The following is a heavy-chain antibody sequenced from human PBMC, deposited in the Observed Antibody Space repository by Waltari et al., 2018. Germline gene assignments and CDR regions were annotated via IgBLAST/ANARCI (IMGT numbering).Heavy chain of an antibody. V-gene: IGHV4-59*01. CDR2: IHYSGST. Sequence: QVQLQESGPGLVKPSETLSLTCTVSGDSISGYYWSWIRQSPGKGLEWIGYIHYSGSTNYNPSLKSRVTISVDTSKNQFSLKLSSVAAADTAVYYCARGERLGPDYWGQGTLVTVSS. CDR1: GDSISGYY. J-gene: IGHJ4*02. D-gene: IGHD3-16*01. CDR3: ARGERLGPDY.